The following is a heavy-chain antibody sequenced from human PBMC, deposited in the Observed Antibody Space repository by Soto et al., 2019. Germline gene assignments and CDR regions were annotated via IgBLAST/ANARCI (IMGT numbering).Heavy chain of an antibody. J-gene: IGHJ4*02. CDR2: IVVGSGNT. CDR3: AAETPKRGYSYGTLDY. V-gene: IGHV1-58*01. D-gene: IGHD5-18*01. Sequence: SVKVSCKASGFTFTSPAVQWVRQARGQRLEWIGWIVVGSGNTNYAQKFQERVTITRDMSTSTAYMELSSLRSEDTAVYYCAAETPKRGYSYGTLDYWGQGTLVTVSS. CDR1: GFTFTSPA.